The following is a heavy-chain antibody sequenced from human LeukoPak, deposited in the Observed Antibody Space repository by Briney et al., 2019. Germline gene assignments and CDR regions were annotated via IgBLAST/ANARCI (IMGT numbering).Heavy chain of an antibody. CDR1: GLTFSGSA. V-gene: IGHV3-73*01. CDR2: IRNKANNYAT. J-gene: IGHJ3*01. Sequence: AGYLKFSCAASGLTFSGSAVHWVRQASGKGPEWIGRIRNKANNYATTYGASMKGRITISRDDSKHTAYLQMNSLKTEDTAVYYCASDYGDYFGAFDVWGRGTTVTVSS. CDR3: ASDYGDYFGAFDV. D-gene: IGHD4-17*01.